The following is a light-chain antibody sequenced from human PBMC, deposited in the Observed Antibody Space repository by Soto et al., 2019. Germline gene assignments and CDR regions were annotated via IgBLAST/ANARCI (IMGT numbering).Light chain of an antibody. V-gene: IGLV2-23*02. CDR2: EVS. Sequence: QSALTQPASVSGSPGQSITISCTGTSSDVGSYNLVSWYQQHPGKAPKLMIYEVSKRPSGVSNRFSGSKSGNTASLTISRLQAEDEADYYCCSSAGSSTFLYVFVTGTKVTDL. CDR1: SSDVGSYNL. J-gene: IGLJ1*01. CDR3: CSSAGSSTFLYV.